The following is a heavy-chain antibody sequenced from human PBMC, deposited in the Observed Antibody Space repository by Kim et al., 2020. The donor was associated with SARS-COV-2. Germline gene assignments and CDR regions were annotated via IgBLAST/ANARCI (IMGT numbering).Heavy chain of an antibody. CDR2: ISWNSGSI. Sequence: GGSLRLSCAASGFTFDDYAMHWVRQAPGKGLEWVSGISWNSGSIGYADSVKGRFTISRDNAKNSLYLQMNSLRAEDTALYYCAKDGSVWGSYRRGLEDAFDIWGQGTMVTVSS. CDR3: AKDGSVWGSYRRGLEDAFDI. CDR1: GFTFDDYA. V-gene: IGHV3-9*01. J-gene: IGHJ3*02. D-gene: IGHD3-16*02.